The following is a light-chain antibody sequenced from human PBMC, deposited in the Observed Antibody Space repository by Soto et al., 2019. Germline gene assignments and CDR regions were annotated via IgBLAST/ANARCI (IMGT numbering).Light chain of an antibody. CDR1: SSDVGGYNY. CDR3: CSYAGSYTLYV. J-gene: IGLJ1*01. Sequence: QSALTQPRSVSVSPGQSVTISGTGTSSDVGGYNYVSWYQQHPGKAPKLMIYDVSKRPSGVPDRFSGSKSGNTASLTISGLQAEDEADYYCCSYAGSYTLYVFGTGTKVTVL. V-gene: IGLV2-11*01. CDR2: DVS.